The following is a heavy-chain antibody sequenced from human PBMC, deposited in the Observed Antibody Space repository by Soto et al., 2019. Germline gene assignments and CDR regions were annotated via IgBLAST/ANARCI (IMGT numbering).Heavy chain of an antibody. V-gene: IGHV1-69*06. CDR2: IIPIFGTA. Sequence: VASVKVSCKASGGTFSSCAISWVRQAPGQGLEWMGGIIPIFGTANYAQKFQGRVTITADKSTSTAYMELSSLRSEDTAVYYCARGYYDILTGPYYFDYWGQGTLVTVSS. J-gene: IGHJ4*02. D-gene: IGHD3-9*01. CDR3: ARGYYDILTGPYYFDY. CDR1: GGTFSSCA.